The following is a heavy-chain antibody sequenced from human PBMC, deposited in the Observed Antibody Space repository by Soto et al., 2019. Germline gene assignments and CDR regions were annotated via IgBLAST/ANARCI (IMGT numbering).Heavy chain of an antibody. J-gene: IGHJ4*02. CDR2: INPSGGST. V-gene: IGHV1-46*03. Sequence: AAVKVSCKASGYTFTSYYMHWVRQAPGQGLEWMGIINPSGGSTSYAQKFQGRVTMTRDTSTSTVFMELSSLRSEDTAVYYCARGRGQQLALVATQFDYWGQGTLVTVSS. D-gene: IGHD6-13*01. CDR3: ARGRGQQLALVATQFDY. CDR1: GYTFTSYY.